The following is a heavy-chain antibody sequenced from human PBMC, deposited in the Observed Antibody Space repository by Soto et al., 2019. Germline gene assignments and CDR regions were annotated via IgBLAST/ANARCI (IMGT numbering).Heavy chain of an antibody. D-gene: IGHD2-2*01. V-gene: IGHV3-23*01. CDR1: GFTFSSYA. CDR3: ARTGNEYCSSTSCSYYYYGMDV. J-gene: IGHJ6*02. Sequence: GGSLRLSCAASGFTFSSYAMSWVRQAPGKGLEWVSVISGRGDSTYYADSVKGRFTISRHNSKNTLYLQMNSLRAEDTAVYYCARTGNEYCSSTSCSYYYYGMDVWGQGTTVTVSS. CDR2: ISGRGDST.